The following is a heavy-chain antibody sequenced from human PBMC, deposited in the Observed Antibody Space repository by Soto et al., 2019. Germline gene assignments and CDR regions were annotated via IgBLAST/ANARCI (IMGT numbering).Heavy chain of an antibody. CDR2: INPSGGST. J-gene: IGHJ3*02. CDR3: AAYDYVWGSYRSSDFDI. Sequence: ASVKVSCKASGYTFTNYYMHWVRQAPGQGLEWMGIINPSGGSTSYAQRFQGGVTMTRDTSTSTVYMELSSLRSEDTAVYYCAAYDYVWGSYRSSDFDIWGQGTMVTVSS. CDR1: GYTFTNYY. V-gene: IGHV1-46*01. D-gene: IGHD3-16*02.